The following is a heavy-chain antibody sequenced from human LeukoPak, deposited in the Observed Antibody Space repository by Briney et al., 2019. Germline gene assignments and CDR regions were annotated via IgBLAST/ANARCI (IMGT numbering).Heavy chain of an antibody. Sequence: GESLKISCKGSGYTFTRYWIAWVRQMPGKGLEWMGINHPGDSDTRYSPSFQGQVTISGGKSVSTAYVQWRSLRASDTAMYYCARRDCGGDCYSQSWLDPWGQGTLVTVSS. CDR3: ARRDCGGDCYSQSWLDP. D-gene: IGHD2-21*02. V-gene: IGHV5-51*01. J-gene: IGHJ5*02. CDR2: NHPGDSDT. CDR1: GYTFTRYW.